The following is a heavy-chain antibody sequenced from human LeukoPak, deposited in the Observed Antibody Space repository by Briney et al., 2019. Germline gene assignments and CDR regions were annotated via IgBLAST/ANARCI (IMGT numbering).Heavy chain of an antibody. Sequence: PGGSLRLSCAASGFTFSDYYMNWIRQAPGKGLEWVSYISSSGSTIYYADSVKGRFTISRDNAKNSLYLQMNSLRAEDTAVYYCAKVEDYYDSRPIDYWGQGTLVTVSS. V-gene: IGHV3-11*01. CDR3: AKVEDYYDSRPIDY. CDR2: ISSSGSTI. J-gene: IGHJ4*02. CDR1: GFTFSDYY. D-gene: IGHD3-22*01.